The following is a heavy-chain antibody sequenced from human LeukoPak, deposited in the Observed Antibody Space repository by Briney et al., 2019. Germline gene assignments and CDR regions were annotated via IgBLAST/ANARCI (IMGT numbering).Heavy chain of an antibody. D-gene: IGHD5-18*01. Sequence: GGSLRLSCAASGFTFSSYYMNWVRQAPGEGLEWVSSISSSSIYIYYADSVKGRFTISRDSAKNSLYLQMNSLRAEDTAVYYCARSLGADTAMVTFDSWGQGTLVTVSS. CDR3: ARSLGADTAMVTFDS. CDR2: ISSSSIYI. V-gene: IGHV3-21*01. J-gene: IGHJ4*02. CDR1: GFTFSSYY.